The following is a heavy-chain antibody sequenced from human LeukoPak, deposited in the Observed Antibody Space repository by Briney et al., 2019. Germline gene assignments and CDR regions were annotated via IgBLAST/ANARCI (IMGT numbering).Heavy chain of an antibody. Sequence: GGSLRLSCAASGFTFDDYIMHWVRQAPGKGLVWVSRINSDGSSTKYADSVKGRFTIARDNAKNTLYLQMNSLRAEDTAVYYCTRVYYESSGYYDVGFDIWGQGTMVTVSS. J-gene: IGHJ3*02. CDR2: INSDGSST. CDR3: TRVYYESSGYYDVGFDI. CDR1: GFTFDDYI. D-gene: IGHD3-22*01. V-gene: IGHV3-74*03.